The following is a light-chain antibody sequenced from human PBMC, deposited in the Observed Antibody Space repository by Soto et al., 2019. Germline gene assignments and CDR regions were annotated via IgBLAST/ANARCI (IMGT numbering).Light chain of an antibody. CDR1: SSDVGGYSY. CDR3: SSYTSSYV. Sequence: QSALTQPPSASGSPGQSVTISCTGSSSDVGGYSYVSWYQQRPGKAPKLLIYEVNKRPSGVPDRFSGSKSGNTASLTVSGLQAEDEADYYCSSYTSSYVFGTGTKLTVL. J-gene: IGLJ1*01. V-gene: IGLV2-8*01. CDR2: EVN.